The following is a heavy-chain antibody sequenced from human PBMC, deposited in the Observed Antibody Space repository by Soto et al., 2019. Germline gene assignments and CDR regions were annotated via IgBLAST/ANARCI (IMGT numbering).Heavy chain of an antibody. CDR3: ATHGGYDYGGGY. CDR2: IIPIFGTA. CDR1: GGTFSSYA. D-gene: IGHD5-12*01. Sequence: QVQLVQSGAEVKKPGSSVKVSCKASGGTFSSYAISWVRQAPGQGLEWMGGIIPIFGTANYAQKFQGRVTITGDKSTGPAYRERRGLRSEDTAVFYCATHGGYDYGGGYWGQGTLVTVSS. V-gene: IGHV1-69*06. J-gene: IGHJ4*02.